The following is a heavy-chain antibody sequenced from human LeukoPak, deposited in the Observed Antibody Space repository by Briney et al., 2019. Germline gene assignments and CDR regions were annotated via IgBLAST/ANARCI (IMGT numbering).Heavy chain of an antibody. Sequence: SETLSLTCDVSGGSISTDDYWWGWIRQPPGKGLEWIAIIFLTGKTHHNPSLRSRAFMSVDTSKNQFSLRLSAVTAADTAVYYCARQMGLGVWALDYWGQGTLVTVSS. CDR1: GGSISTDDYW. CDR2: IFLTGKT. CDR3: ARQMGLGVWALDY. J-gene: IGHJ4*02. V-gene: IGHV4-39*01. D-gene: IGHD5/OR15-5a*01.